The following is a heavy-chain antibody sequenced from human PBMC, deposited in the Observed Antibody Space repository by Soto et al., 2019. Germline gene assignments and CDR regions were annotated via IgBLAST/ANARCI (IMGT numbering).Heavy chain of an antibody. Sequence: SETLSLTCTVSGGSISSSSYYWGWIRQPPGKGLEWIGSIYYSGSTYYNPSLKSRVTISVDTSKNQFSLKLSSVTAADTAVYYCARHEGGLYDFWSGYSFDYWGQGTLVTVSS. J-gene: IGHJ4*02. D-gene: IGHD3-3*01. CDR3: ARHEGGLYDFWSGYSFDY. CDR1: GGSISSSSYY. V-gene: IGHV4-39*01. CDR2: IYYSGST.